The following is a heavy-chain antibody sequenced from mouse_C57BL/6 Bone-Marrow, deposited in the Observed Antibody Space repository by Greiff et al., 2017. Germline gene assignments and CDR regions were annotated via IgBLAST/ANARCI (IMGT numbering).Heavy chain of an antibody. D-gene: IGHD1-1*01. CDR1: GFNIKDDY. CDR3: TTPYYYGRDWYFDV. V-gene: IGHV14-4*01. CDR2: IDPENGDT. Sequence: DVQLQESGAELVRPGASVKLSCTASGFNIKDDYMHWVKQRPEQGLEWIGWIDPENGDTVYASKFQGKATITADTSSNTAYLQLSSLTSEDTAVYYCTTPYYYGRDWYFDVWGTGTTVTVSS. J-gene: IGHJ1*03.